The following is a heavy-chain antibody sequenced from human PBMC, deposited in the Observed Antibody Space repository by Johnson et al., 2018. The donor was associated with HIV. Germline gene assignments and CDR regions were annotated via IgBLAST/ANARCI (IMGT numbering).Heavy chain of an antibody. D-gene: IGHD3-22*01. CDR3: AREYYYDSSGTPVFDI. J-gene: IGHJ3*02. CDR2: IYSGGST. CDR1: GFTFSDYY. Sequence: EMQLVESGGGVVQPGRSLRLSCAASGFTFSDYYMSWIRQAPGKGLEWVSVIYSGGSTYYADSVKGRCTISRDNAKNSLYLQMNSLRAEDTAVYYCAREYYYDSSGTPVFDIWGQGTMVTVSS. V-gene: IGHV3-66*01.